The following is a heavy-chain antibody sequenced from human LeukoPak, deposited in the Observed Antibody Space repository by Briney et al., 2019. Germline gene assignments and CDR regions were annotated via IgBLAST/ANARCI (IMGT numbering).Heavy chain of an antibody. Sequence: PSETLSLTCTVSGASIRSYYWSWIRQAPGRGLEWVGFISYSGYTSYSPSLKSRVAISVDTSKSQFSLRPTSMTAADTAIYYCARGRNDNGGMFFDSWAQGTLVTVSS. CDR3: ARGRNDNGGMFFDS. D-gene: IGHD4-23*01. CDR2: ISYSGYT. V-gene: IGHV4-59*01. J-gene: IGHJ4*02. CDR1: GASIRSYY.